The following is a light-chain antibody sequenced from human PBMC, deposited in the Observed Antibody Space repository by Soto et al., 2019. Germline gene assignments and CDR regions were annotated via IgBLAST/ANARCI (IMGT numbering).Light chain of an antibody. CDR1: QSVSSY. J-gene: IGKJ2*01. V-gene: IGKV3-11*01. CDR3: HQRSNWPRT. CDR2: DAS. Sequence: EIVLTKSPATLSLSPGERATLSCRASQSVSSYLAWYQQKPGQAPRLLIYDASNRATGIPARFSGSGSGTDFTRTISSLEPEDFAMYYCHQRSNWPRTFGQGTKLEIK.